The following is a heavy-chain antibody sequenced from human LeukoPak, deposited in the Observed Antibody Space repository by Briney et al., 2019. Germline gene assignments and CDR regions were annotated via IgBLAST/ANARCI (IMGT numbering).Heavy chain of an antibody. V-gene: IGHV3-23*01. D-gene: IGHD3-22*01. CDR2: ISGSGGST. J-gene: IGHJ4*02. CDR1: GFTFSSYV. CDR3: AKSSYYDASGYYREFYFDS. Sequence: PGGSLRLSCAASGFTFSSYVMSWVRQAPGKGLEWVSSISGSGGSTHYVDSVKGRFTISRDKTKNTLYLQMNSLRAEDTAVYYCAKSSYYDASGYYREFYFDSWGQGTLVTVSS.